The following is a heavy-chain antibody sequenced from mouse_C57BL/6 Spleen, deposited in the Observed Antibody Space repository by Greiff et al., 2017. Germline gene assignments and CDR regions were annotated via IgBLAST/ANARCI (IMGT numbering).Heavy chain of an antibody. CDR1: GFNIKDYY. CDR2: IDPEDGET. CDR3: ARNYGSSYGYFDV. J-gene: IGHJ1*03. V-gene: IGHV14-2*01. D-gene: IGHD1-1*01. Sequence: EVQLQQSGAELVKPGASVKLSCTASGFNIKDYYMHWVKQRTEQGLEWIGRIDPEDGETKYAPKFQGKDTITADTSSNTAYLQLSSLTSEDTAVDDCARNYGSSYGYFDVWGTGTTVTVSS.